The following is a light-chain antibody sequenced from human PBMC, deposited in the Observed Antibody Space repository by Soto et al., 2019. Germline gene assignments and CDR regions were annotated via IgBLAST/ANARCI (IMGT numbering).Light chain of an antibody. V-gene: IGKV3D-7*01. CDR3: QQART. CDR1: QTVSRYY. Sequence: VLTQSPGTLSLSPGGRAILSCRASQTVSRYYLSWYQKKPGQPPRLLIYGASTRATGVPDRFSGSGSGADFTLTISSLQPEDFAVYYWQQARTFGGGTTVEMK. CDR2: GAS. J-gene: IGKJ4*01.